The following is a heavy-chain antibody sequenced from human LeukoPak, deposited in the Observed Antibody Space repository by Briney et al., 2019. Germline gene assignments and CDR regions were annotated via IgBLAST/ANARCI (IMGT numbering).Heavy chain of an antibody. D-gene: IGHD2-15*01. CDR2: IYYSGST. J-gene: IGHJ4*02. Sequence: SETLSLTCTVSGYTISSGYSWGWIRQPPRKGLEWIGYIYYSGSTNYNPSLKSRVTISVDTSKNQLSLKLSSVTAADTAVYYCARVPRCSGGSCYLFDYWGQGTLVTVSS. CDR1: GYTISSGYS. V-gene: IGHV4-61*01. CDR3: ARVPRCSGGSCYLFDY.